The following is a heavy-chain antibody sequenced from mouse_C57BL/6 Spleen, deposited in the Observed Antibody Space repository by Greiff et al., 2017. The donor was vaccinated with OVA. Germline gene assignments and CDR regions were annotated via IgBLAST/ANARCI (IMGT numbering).Heavy chain of an antibody. V-gene: IGHV5-4*01. D-gene: IGHD2-1*01. CDR3: AREGYGNTRYFDV. Sequence: EVKVVESGGGLVKPGGSLKLSCAASGFTFSSYAMSWVRQTPEKRLEWVATISDGGSYTYYPDNVKGRFTISRDNAKNNLYLQMSHLKSEDTAMYYCAREGYGNTRYFDVWGTGTTVTVSS. CDR2: ISDGGSYT. J-gene: IGHJ1*03. CDR1: GFTFSSYA.